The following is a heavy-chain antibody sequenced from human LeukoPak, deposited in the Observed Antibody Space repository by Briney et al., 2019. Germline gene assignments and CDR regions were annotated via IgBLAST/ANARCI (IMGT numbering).Heavy chain of an antibody. D-gene: IGHD3-22*01. V-gene: IGHV4-39*01. CDR1: GGSISSSSYY. CDR3: ARRDDSSGYHKIFDY. CDR2: IYYGEST. Sequence: SETLSLTCTVSGGSISSSSYYWGWIRQPPGKGLEWIGNIYYGESTYYNPSLKSRVTISIDTSKNQFYLKLSSLTAADTAVYYCARRDDSSGYHKIFDYWGPGTLVTVSS. J-gene: IGHJ4*02.